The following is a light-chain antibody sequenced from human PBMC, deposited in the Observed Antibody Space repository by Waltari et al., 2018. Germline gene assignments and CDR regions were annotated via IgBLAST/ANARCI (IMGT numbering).Light chain of an antibody. CDR1: RSDVGGYTY. CDR2: DVS. CDR3: SSYISSSTLEL. J-gene: IGLJ2*01. V-gene: IGLV2-14*03. Sequence: SALTQPASVSGSPGQSIIISCTGTRSDVGGYTYASCYQQHPGKAPKLMIYDVSNRPSGVSNRFSGSKSGNTASLTISGLQAEDEADYYCSSYISSSTLELFGGGTSLTVL.